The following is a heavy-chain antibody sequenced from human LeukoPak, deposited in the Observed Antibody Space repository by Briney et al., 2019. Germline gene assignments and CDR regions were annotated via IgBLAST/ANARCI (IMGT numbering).Heavy chain of an antibody. CDR2: IYYSGST. Sequence: SETLSLTCTVSGGSISSYYRSWIRQPPGKRLEWIGPIYYSGSTNYNPSLKSRVTISVDTSKNQFSLKLSSVTAADTAVYYCASRSSIWSGYQDTLYYFDSWGQGTLVTVSS. CDR3: ASRSSIWSGYQDTLYYFDS. J-gene: IGHJ4*02. V-gene: IGHV4-59*01. D-gene: IGHD3-3*01. CDR1: GGSISSYY.